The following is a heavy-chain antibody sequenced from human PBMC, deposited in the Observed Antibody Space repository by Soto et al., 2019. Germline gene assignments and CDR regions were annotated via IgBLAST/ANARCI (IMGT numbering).Heavy chain of an antibody. CDR3: ARYIPGVRYYGMDV. V-gene: IGHV3-23*01. CDR1: GFTFSSYA. D-gene: IGHD2-2*01. J-gene: IGHJ6*02. Sequence: PGGSLRLSCAASGFTFSSYAMKWVRQAPGKGLEWVSLIGESGTPTYYADSVKGRFTISRDNSGNTLFLEMYSLRAEDTAVYYCARYIPGVRYYGMDVWGRGT. CDR2: IGESGTPT.